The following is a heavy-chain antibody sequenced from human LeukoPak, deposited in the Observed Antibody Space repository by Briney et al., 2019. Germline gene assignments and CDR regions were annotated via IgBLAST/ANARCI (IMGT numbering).Heavy chain of an antibody. V-gene: IGHV4-34*01. CDR1: GGSFSGYY. CDR3: ARGGIVVVVAAPGTGYFQH. Sequence: SETLSLTCAVYGGSFSGYYWSWIRQPPGKGLEWIGEINHSGSTNYNPSLKSRVTISVDTSKNQFSLTLSSVTAADTAVYYCARGGIVVVVAAPGTGYFQHWGQGTLVTVSS. D-gene: IGHD2-15*01. CDR2: INHSGST. J-gene: IGHJ1*01.